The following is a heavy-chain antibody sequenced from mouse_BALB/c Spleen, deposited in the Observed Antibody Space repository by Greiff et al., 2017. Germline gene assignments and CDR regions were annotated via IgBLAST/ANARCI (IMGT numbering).Heavy chain of an antibody. Sequence: EVQLQQSGPELVKPGASVKMSCKASGYTFTSYVMHWVKQKPGQGLEWIGYINPYNDGTKYNEKFKGKATLTSDKSSSTAYMELSSLTSEDSAVYYCARFRLPYAMDYWGQGTSVTVSS. J-gene: IGHJ4*01. V-gene: IGHV1-14*01. CDR1: GYTFTSYV. CDR2: INPYNDGT. CDR3: ARFRLPYAMDY.